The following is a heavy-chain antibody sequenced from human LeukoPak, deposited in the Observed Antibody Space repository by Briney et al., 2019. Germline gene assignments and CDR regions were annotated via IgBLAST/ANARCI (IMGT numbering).Heavy chain of an antibody. J-gene: IGHJ4*02. CDR1: GLTFRSYA. Sequence: PGGSLRLSCAASGLTFRSYAMSWVRQAPGKGLEWVSGIGDSGDSTYYADSVKGRFTISRDNAKNSLYLQMNSLRAEDTAVYYCASGLSYYDYVWYWGQGTLVTVSS. CDR3: ASGLSYYDYVWY. D-gene: IGHD3-16*01. V-gene: IGHV3-23*01. CDR2: IGDSGDST.